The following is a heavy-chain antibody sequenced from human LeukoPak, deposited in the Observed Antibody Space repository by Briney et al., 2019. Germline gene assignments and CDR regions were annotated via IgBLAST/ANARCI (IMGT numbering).Heavy chain of an antibody. CDR1: GYSIRSGYH. CDR3: ARSEINDYNRY. D-gene: IGHD3-10*01. V-gene: IGHV4-38-2*01. Sequence: SETLSLTCSVSGYSIRSGYHWAWIRQSPGKGLEWLGSIYQSGSTYDNPSLKSRVTMSVDMSRNQFSLNMRHVTAADTAVYYCARSEINDYNRYWGQGITVIVSS. J-gene: IGHJ4*02. CDR2: IYQSGST.